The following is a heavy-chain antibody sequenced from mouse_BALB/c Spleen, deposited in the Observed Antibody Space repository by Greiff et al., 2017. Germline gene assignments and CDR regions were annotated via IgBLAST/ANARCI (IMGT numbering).Heavy chain of an antibody. D-gene: IGHD2-14*01. J-gene: IGHJ3*01. CDR3: AGSYRYDGLAY. V-gene: IGHV2-9*02. CDR1: GFSLTSYG. Sequence: QVQLKQSGPGLVAPSQSLSITCTVSGFSLTSYGVHWVRQPPGKGLEWLGVIWAGGSTNYNSALMSRLSISKDNSKSQVFLKMSSLQTDDTAMYYCAGSYRYDGLAYWGQGTLVTVSA. CDR2: IWAGGST.